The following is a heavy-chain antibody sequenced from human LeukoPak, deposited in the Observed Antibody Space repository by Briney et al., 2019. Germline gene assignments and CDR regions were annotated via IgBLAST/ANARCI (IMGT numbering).Heavy chain of an antibody. CDR2: IWYDGSNK. D-gene: IGHD6-13*01. CDR1: GFTFSSYG. Sequence: GRSLRLSCAASGFTFSSYGMHWVRQAPGKGLEWVAVIWYDGSNKYYADSVKGPFTTSRDNSKTTLYLQMNTLRDEDTAVYYSTRDFGQLALDYWGQGTLVTVSS. V-gene: IGHV3-33*01. J-gene: IGHJ4*02. CDR3: TRDFGQLALDY.